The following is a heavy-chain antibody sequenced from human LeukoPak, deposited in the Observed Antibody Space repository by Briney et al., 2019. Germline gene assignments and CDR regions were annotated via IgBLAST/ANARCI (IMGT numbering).Heavy chain of an antibody. CDR2: ISASGGSS. D-gene: IGHD6-6*01. Sequence: GSLRLSCAASGFIFNYYAMSWVRQAPGKGLEWVSTISASGGSSYYADSVKGRFTVSRDNSKNTLYLQIYSLRADDTAVYYCAEDPHSSSGAYYSYYYMDVWGKGTTVTVSS. CDR1: GFIFNYYA. J-gene: IGHJ6*03. CDR3: AEDPHSSSGAYYSYYYMDV. V-gene: IGHV3-23*01.